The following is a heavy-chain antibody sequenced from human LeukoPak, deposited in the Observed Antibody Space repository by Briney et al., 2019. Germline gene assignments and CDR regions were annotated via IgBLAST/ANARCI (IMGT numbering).Heavy chain of an antibody. CDR2: IYYSGST. CDR1: GGSISSYY. V-gene: IGHV4-59*01. Sequence: SETLSLTCTVSGGSISSYYWSWIRQPPGKGLEWIGYIYYSGSTNYNPSLKSRVTISVDTSKNQFSLKLSSVTAADTAVYYCARSPWNYYDSSGYRGQYFDYWGQGTLVTVSS. D-gene: IGHD3-22*01. J-gene: IGHJ4*02. CDR3: ARSPWNYYDSSGYRGQYFDY.